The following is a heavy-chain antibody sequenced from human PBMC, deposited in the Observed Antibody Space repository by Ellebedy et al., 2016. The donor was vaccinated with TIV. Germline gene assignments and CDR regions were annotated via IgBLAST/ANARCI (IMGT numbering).Heavy chain of an antibody. CDR1: GFTFSSFG. D-gene: IGHD6-19*01. Sequence: PGGSLRLSCAASGFTFSSFGMHWVRQAPGKGLEWVALIRYDRSNEYYADSVKGRFTISRDNSKKTLYLHMNRLGAEDTAVYYCAKDKDSGWYPYYFDYWGQGTLVTVSS. J-gene: IGHJ4*02. CDR3: AKDKDSGWYPYYFDY. V-gene: IGHV3-30*02. CDR2: IRYDRSNE.